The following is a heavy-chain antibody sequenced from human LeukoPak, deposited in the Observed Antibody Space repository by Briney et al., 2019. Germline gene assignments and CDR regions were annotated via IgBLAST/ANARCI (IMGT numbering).Heavy chain of an antibody. CDR2: VSSSASTK. CDR1: GFSFSTYS. Sequence: GGSLRLSCVASGFSFSTYSMNWARHAAGKGLEWVSYVSSSASTKYYADSVEGRFTVSRDNAKNSLYLQMNSLRAEDSGVYYCARPRGGGSHDDFDYWGQGTLVTLSS. D-gene: IGHD1-26*01. V-gene: IGHV3-48*01. CDR3: ARPRGGGSHDDFDY. J-gene: IGHJ4*02.